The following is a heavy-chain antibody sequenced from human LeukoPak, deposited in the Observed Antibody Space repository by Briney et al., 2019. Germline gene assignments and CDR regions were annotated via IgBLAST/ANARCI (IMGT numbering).Heavy chain of an antibody. Sequence: ASETLSLTCAVYGGSFSGYYWSWIRQPPGKGLEWIGEINHSGSTNYNPSLKSRVTISVDTSKNQFSLKLSSVTAADTAVYYCARYYGSGSYYRRFGYWGQGTLVTVSS. CDR1: GGSFSGYY. J-gene: IGHJ4*02. CDR2: INHSGST. V-gene: IGHV4-34*01. D-gene: IGHD3-10*01. CDR3: ARYYGSGSYYRRFGY.